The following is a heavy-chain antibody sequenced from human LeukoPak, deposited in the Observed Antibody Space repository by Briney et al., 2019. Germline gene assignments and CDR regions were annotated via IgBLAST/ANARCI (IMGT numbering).Heavy chain of an antibody. V-gene: IGHV1-69*04. CDR3: AREFVEMATIQYYYYYGMDV. CDR2: IIPILGIA. CDR1: GGTFSSYA. D-gene: IGHD5-24*01. Sequence: SVKVSCKASGGTFSSYAISWVRQAPGQGLEWMGRIIPILGIANYAQKFQGRVTITADKSTSTAYMELSSLRSEDTAVYYCAREFVEMATIQYYYYYGMDVWGQGTTVTVSS. J-gene: IGHJ6*02.